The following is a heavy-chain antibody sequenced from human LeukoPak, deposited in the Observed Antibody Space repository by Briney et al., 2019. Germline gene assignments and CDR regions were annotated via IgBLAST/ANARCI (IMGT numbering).Heavy chain of an antibody. CDR1: GFTFSSYA. D-gene: IGHD3-16*02. Sequence: PGGSLRLSCAASGFTFSSYAMSWVRQAPGKGLEWVSGISGSDGSTYYTDSVKGRFTISRDNSKNTLYLQMNSLRAEDTAVYYCAKTPEWENYRPTYYFDYWGQGTLVTVSS. J-gene: IGHJ4*02. CDR3: AKTPEWENYRPTYYFDY. CDR2: ISGSDGST. V-gene: IGHV3-23*01.